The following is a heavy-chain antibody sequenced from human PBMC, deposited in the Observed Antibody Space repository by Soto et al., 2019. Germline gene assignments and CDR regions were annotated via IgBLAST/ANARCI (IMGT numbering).Heavy chain of an antibody. Sequence: GASVKVSCKVSGYTLTVLSMHCLRHAPGKGLEWMGGFDPEDGETIYAQKFQGRVTMTEDTSTDTAYMELSSLRSEDTAVYYCARERGACSGGSCQNAIDYWGQGTLVTVSS. CDR1: GYTLTVLS. CDR3: ARERGACSGGSCQNAIDY. D-gene: IGHD2-15*01. J-gene: IGHJ4*02. V-gene: IGHV1-24*01. CDR2: FDPEDGET.